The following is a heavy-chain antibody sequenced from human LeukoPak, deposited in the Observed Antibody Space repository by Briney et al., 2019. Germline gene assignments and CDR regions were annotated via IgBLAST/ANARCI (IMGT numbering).Heavy chain of an antibody. V-gene: IGHV3-33*01. CDR1: GFTFSSYG. CDR2: IWYDGTNK. J-gene: IGHJ4*02. D-gene: IGHD3-22*01. CDR3: ARGPYYYDISGSPRGDY. Sequence: GGSLRLSCAASGFTFSSYGMYWVRQAPGKGLEWVALIWYDGTNKYYADSVKGRFTISRDSSKNTLYLQMNNLRAEDTAVYYCARGPYYYDISGSPRGDYWGRGTLVTVSS.